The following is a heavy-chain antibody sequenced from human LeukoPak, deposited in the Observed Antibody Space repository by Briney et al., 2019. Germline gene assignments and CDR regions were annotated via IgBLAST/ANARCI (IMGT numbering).Heavy chain of an antibody. Sequence: SETLSLTCSVSGGSIRSSYWTWIRQPPGKGLEWIGYIYYSANTNYNPSLKSRVTISLDTSKNQFSLKLSSVTAADTAVYYCARAGRDGYNYGSWGQGTLVTVSS. CDR3: ARAGRDGYNYGS. V-gene: IGHV4-59*01. CDR1: GGSIRSSY. J-gene: IGHJ5*02. D-gene: IGHD5-24*01. CDR2: IYYSANT.